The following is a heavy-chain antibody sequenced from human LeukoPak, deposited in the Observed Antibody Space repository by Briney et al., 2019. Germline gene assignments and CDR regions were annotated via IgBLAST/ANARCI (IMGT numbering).Heavy chain of an antibody. CDR1: GASIISSSYY. Sequence: SETLSLTCTVSGASIISSSYYWGWIRQPPGKGLEWIGSIYYSGTTHYNPSLESRVTISVDTSKNQFSLKLASVTAADTAIYYCAKGAGGFSYYNWFDPWGQGTLVTVSS. CDR2: IYYSGTT. J-gene: IGHJ5*02. D-gene: IGHD5-18*01. V-gene: IGHV4-39*07. CDR3: AKGAGGFSYYNWFDP.